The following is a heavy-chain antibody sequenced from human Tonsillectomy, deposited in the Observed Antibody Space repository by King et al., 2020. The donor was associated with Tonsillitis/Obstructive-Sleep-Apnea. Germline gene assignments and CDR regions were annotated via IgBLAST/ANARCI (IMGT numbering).Heavy chain of an antibody. J-gene: IGHJ4*02. CDR2: INHSGST. CDR1: GGSFSGYY. V-gene: IGHV4-34*01. Sequence: VQLQQWGAGLLKPSETLSLTCAVYGGSFSGYYWNWIRQPPGKGLEWIGEINHSGSTNYNPSLKSRVTISVDTSKNQFSLKLTSVTAADTAVYYCAREYSSSLDDWGQGTLVTVSS. D-gene: IGHD6-13*01. CDR3: AREYSSSLDD.